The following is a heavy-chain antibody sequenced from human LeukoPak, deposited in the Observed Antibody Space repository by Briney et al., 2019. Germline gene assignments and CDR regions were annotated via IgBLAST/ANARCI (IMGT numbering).Heavy chain of an antibody. CDR2: IYTSGST. Sequence: PSETLSLTCTVSGGSISSYYWSWIRQPPGKGLEWIGYIYTSGSTNYNPSLKSRVTISVDTSKNQFSLKLSSVTAADTAVYYCARHSPGGDCSGGSCYEPLDYWGQGTLVTVSS. CDR3: ARHSPGGDCSGGSCYEPLDY. J-gene: IGHJ4*02. D-gene: IGHD2-15*01. CDR1: GGSISSYY. V-gene: IGHV4-4*09.